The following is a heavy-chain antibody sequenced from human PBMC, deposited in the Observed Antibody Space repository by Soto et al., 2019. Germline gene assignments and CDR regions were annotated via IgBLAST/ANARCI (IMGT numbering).Heavy chain of an antibody. CDR3: AREPDVFWSGPKPRVWFAL. V-gene: IGHV6-1*01. CDR1: GDSVSSNSAA. Sequence: SQTLSLTCAISGDSVSSNSAAWNWIRQSPSRGLEWLGRTYYRSKWYNDYAVSVKSRITINPDTSKNQFSLQLNSVTPEDTAVYYCAREPDVFWSGPKPRVWFALCGQGTLVIVSS. D-gene: IGHD3-3*01. CDR2: TYYRSKWYN. J-gene: IGHJ5*02.